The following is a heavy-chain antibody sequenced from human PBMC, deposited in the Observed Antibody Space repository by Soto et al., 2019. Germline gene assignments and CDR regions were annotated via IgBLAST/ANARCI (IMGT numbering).Heavy chain of an antibody. Sequence: GSLRLSCAASGFTFSSYAMHWVRQAPGKGLEWVALISYDATNKYYADSVKGRSTISRDNSKNTLYLQMNSLRAEDTAVYYCARGYSSSSAAFDYWGQGTLVTVSS. CDR3: ARGYSSSSAAFDY. D-gene: IGHD6-13*01. J-gene: IGHJ4*02. V-gene: IGHV3-30-3*01. CDR2: ISYDATNK. CDR1: GFTFSSYA.